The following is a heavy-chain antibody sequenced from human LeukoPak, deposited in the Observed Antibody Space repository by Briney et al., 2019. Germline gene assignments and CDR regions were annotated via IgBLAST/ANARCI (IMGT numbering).Heavy chain of an antibody. D-gene: IGHD2-2*02. Sequence: SQTLSLTCAISGDSVSSNSAAWNWIRQPPSRGLEWLGRTYYRSKWYNDYAVSVKSRITINPDTSKNQFSLQLNSVTPEDTAVYYCAFSAVIRYYYGMDVWGQGTTVTVSS. CDR1: GDSVSSNSAA. V-gene: IGHV6-1*01. J-gene: IGHJ6*02. CDR2: TYYRSKWYN. CDR3: AFSAVIRYYYGMDV.